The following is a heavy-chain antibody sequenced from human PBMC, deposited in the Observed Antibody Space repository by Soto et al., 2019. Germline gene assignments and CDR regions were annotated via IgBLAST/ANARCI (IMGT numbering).Heavy chain of an antibody. V-gene: IGHV1-2*02. CDR3: AWTDSSSSRYYYYGMDV. CDR2: INPNSGGT. D-gene: IGHD6-6*01. Sequence: QVQLVQSGAEVKKPGASVKVSCKASGYTFTGYYMHWVRQAPGQGLEWMGWINPNSGGTNYAQKFQGRVTMTRDTSISTAYMELSRLRSDDTAVYYCAWTDSSSSRYYYYGMDVWGQGTTVTVSS. CDR1: GYTFTGYY. J-gene: IGHJ6*02.